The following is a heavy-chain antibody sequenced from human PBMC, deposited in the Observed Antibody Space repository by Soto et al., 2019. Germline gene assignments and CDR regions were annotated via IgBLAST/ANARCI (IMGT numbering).Heavy chain of an antibody. CDR1: GGSIRSNNW. V-gene: IGHV4-4*02. CDR3: ARVYSGSYSDS. CDR2: IFQSGST. J-gene: IGHJ4*02. Sequence: QVQLQESGPGLVKPSGTLSLTCAVSGGSIRSNNWWSWVRQPPGKGLEWIGEIFQSGSTNYNPSLKTRVTISVDKTKNHCSLKLNSVTAADTAVYYCARVYSGSYSDSWGQGTLVTVSS. D-gene: IGHD1-26*01.